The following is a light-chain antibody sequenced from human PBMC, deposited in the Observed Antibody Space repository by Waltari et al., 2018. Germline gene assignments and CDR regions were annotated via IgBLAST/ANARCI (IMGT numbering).Light chain of an antibody. CDR1: QDIRNH. Sequence: DIDMTQFPSSLSAAVGGGGTITCRATQDIRNHLNWYQHKPGRAPKLLVYDASQLESGVPSRFSGSRSGTYFTFTITSLQPEDTATYYCQQYDKFPLTFGGGTKVDI. V-gene: IGKV1-33*01. J-gene: IGKJ4*01. CDR3: QQYDKFPLT. CDR2: DAS.